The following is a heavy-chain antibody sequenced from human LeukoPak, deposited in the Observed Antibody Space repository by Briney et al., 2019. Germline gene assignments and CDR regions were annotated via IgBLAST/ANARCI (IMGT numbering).Heavy chain of an antibody. Sequence: VASVKVSCKASGGTFSSYAISWVRQASGQGLEWMGRIIPILGIANYAQKFQGRVTITADKSTSTAYMELSSLRSEDTAVYYCARGGAAAAADYWGQGTLVTVSS. CDR2: IIPILGIA. D-gene: IGHD6-13*01. V-gene: IGHV1-69*04. CDR3: ARGGAAAAADY. CDR1: GGTFSSYA. J-gene: IGHJ4*02.